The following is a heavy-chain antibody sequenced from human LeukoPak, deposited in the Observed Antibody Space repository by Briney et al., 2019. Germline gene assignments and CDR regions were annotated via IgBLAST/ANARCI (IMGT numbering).Heavy chain of an antibody. J-gene: IGHJ3*02. CDR3: ATGGEPAAGVFDI. D-gene: IGHD6-13*01. CDR1: GFTVSNNY. CDR2: MYSSGTT. V-gene: IGHV3-66*01. Sequence: GGSLRLSCAASGFTVSNNYMSWVRQAPGKGLEWVSVMYSSGTTNDADPVKGRFTISRDNSKNTLYLEMNSLRAEDTALYYCATGGEPAAGVFDIWSQGTVVTVSS.